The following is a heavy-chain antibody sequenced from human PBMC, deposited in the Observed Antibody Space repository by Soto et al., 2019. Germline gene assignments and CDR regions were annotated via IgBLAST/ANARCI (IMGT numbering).Heavy chain of an antibody. D-gene: IGHD1-1*01. J-gene: IGHJ3*02. CDR3: AREGVNWTCPELCAFDI. CDR1: GFTFSSYS. V-gene: IGHV3-21*01. CDR2: ISSSSSYI. Sequence: GGSLRLSCAASGFTFSSYSMNWVRQAPEKGLEWVSSISSSSSYIYYADSVKGRFTISRDNAKNSLYLQMNSLRAEDTAVYYCAREGVNWTCPELCAFDIWGQGTMVTVSS.